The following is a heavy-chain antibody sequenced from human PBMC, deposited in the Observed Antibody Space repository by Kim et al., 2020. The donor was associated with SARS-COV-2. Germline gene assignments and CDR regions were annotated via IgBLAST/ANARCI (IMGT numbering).Heavy chain of an antibody. V-gene: IGHV3-23*01. D-gene: IGHD6-13*01. CDR3: AKDHHQQQLADAFDI. CDR1: GFTFSSYA. CDR2: ISGSGGST. Sequence: GGSLRLSCAASGFTFSSYAMSWVRQAPGKGLEWVSAISGSGGSTHYADSVKGRFTISRDNSKNTLYLQMNSLRAEDTAVYYCAKDHHQQQLADAFDIWGQGTMVTVSS. J-gene: IGHJ3*02.